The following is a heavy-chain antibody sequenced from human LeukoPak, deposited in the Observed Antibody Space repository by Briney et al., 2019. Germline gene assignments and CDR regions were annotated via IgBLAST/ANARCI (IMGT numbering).Heavy chain of an antibody. CDR2: MNYSGNI. V-gene: IGHV4-31*03. J-gene: IGHJ5*02. D-gene: IGHD2-2*01. CDR3: ARYDSATMSGWFDP. Sequence: SRTLSLTCTISGGSISSGSYYWTWICQHPDKGLEWIGYMNYSGNIYYNPSLKSRVTMSVDTSKNQFSLRLSSVTAADTAVYFCARYDSATMSGWFDPWGRGTLVTVSS. CDR1: GGSISSGSYY.